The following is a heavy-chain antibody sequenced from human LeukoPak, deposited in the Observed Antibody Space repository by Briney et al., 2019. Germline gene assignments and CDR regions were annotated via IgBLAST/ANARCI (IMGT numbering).Heavy chain of an antibody. CDR2: TYYRSKWYN. V-gene: IGHV6-1*01. D-gene: IGHD4-23*01. J-gene: IGHJ3*02. CDR3: ARSGGHDAFDI. Sequence: SQTLSLTCAISGDSVSSYSAAWSWIRQSPSRGLEWLGRTYYRSKWYNDYAVSVKSRVTINPDTSKNQFSLQLTSVTPEDTAVYYCARSGGHDAFDIWGQGTMVTVSS. CDR1: GDSVSSYSAA.